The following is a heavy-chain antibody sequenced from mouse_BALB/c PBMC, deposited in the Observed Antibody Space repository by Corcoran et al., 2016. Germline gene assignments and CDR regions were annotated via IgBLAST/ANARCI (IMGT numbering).Heavy chain of an antibody. D-gene: IGHD4-1*01. CDR1: GFNIKDTY. V-gene: IGHV14-3*02. Sequence: EVQLQQSGAELVKPGASVKLSCTASGFNIKDTYMHWVKQRPEQGLGWIGRIDPANGNTKYDPKFQGKATITADTSSNTAYLQLSSLTSEDTAVYYCARSNWFDYWGQGTTLTVSS. CDR2: IDPANGNT. CDR3: ARSNWFDY. J-gene: IGHJ2*01.